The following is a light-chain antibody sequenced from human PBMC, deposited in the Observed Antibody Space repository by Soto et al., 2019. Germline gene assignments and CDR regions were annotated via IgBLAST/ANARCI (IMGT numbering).Light chain of an antibody. CDR2: EVS. CDR1: SSDVGGYNY. Sequence: QSVLTQPPSVSGSPGQSVIISCTGTSSDVGGYNYVSWYQQHPGKAPKLMIYEVSKRPSGVPDRFSGSKSGNTASLTVSGLQAEDEADYYCSSYAGSNTYVFGTGTKLTVL. V-gene: IGLV2-8*01. CDR3: SSYAGSNTYV. J-gene: IGLJ1*01.